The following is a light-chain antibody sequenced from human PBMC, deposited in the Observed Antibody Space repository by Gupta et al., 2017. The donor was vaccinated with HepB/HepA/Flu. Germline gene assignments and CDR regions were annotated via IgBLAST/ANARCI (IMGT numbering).Light chain of an antibody. CDR3: QQENSCTGP. J-gene: IGKJ1*01. Sequence: DIQMTQSTSSLSAYVGYGVTSTCGARKGISNLLAGCQQKPGKAPKSLIYAASRMNSGVPSNFSGSGYGTDFTLTNGSRQPEDFASYYCQQENSCTGPFGRGTKVEIK. V-gene: IGKV1-16*02. CDR2: AAS. CDR1: KGISNL.